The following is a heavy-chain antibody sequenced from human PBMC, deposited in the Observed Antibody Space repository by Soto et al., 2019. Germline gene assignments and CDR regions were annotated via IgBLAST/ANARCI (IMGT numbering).Heavy chain of an antibody. J-gene: IGHJ4*02. Sequence: GGSLRLSCAASGFTFSNYWMSWVRQAPGKGLVWVSRINSDGSSTSYADSVKGRFTISRDNAKNTLYLQMNSLRAEDTAVYYCARDLMRYCSGGSCHAFDYWGQGTLVTVSS. CDR1: GFTFSNYW. CDR3: ARDLMRYCSGGSCHAFDY. V-gene: IGHV3-74*01. CDR2: INSDGSST. D-gene: IGHD2-15*01.